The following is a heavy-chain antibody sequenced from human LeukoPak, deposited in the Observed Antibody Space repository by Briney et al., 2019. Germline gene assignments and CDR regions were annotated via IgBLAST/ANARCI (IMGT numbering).Heavy chain of an antibody. CDR1: GDSVSSNSAA. Sequence: SQTLSLTCAISGDSVSSNSAAWNWIRQSPSRGLEWLGRTYYRSKWYNDYAVSVKSRITINPDTSKNQFSLQLNSVTPEDTAVYYCARLKARRSSLRVTEAFDIWGQGTMVTVSS. V-gene: IGHV6-1*01. CDR3: ARLKARRSSLRVTEAFDI. D-gene: IGHD6-6*01. J-gene: IGHJ3*02. CDR2: TYYRSKWYN.